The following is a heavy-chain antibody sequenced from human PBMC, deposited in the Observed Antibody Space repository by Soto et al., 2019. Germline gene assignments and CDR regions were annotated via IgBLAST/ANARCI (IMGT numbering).Heavy chain of an antibody. V-gene: IGHV4-59*12. CDR2: IHYSEIT. CDR1: GGSISNYY. J-gene: IGHJ5*02. CDR3: ARPKTIGAAAGKGWFDP. D-gene: IGHD6-13*01. Sequence: PSETLSLTCTVSGGSISNYYWTWIRQPPGKGLEWIGYIHYSEITNYNPSLKSRVTISVDTSKNHFSLKLSSVTAADTAVYYCARPKTIGAAAGKGWFDPWGQGTLVTVSS.